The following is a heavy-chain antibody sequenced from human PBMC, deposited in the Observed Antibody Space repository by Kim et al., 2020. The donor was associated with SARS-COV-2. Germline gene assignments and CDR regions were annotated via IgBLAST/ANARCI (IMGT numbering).Heavy chain of an antibody. J-gene: IGHJ4*02. V-gene: IGHV3-7*03. CDR1: GFTFRTYW. Sequence: GGSLRLSCAGSGFTFRTYWMTWVRQAPGTGLEWVSNISPDGSEKNYVDSVRGRFTISRDNAKNSLYLQMNNLRTEDTAVYYCANGGWLDYWGQGTLVTVSS. D-gene: IGHD3-10*01. CDR2: ISPDGSEK. CDR3: ANGGWLDY.